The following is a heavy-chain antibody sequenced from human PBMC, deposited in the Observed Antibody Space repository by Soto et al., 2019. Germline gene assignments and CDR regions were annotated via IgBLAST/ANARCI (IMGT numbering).Heavy chain of an antibody. V-gene: IGHV1-2*02. CDR1: GYTFIAYH. D-gene: IGHD6-19*01. CDR2: INPNSGGT. J-gene: IGHJ4*02. CDR3: AKDHGSGWYADFDY. Sequence: QVQLVQSGAEAKKPGASVKVSCKASGYTFIAYHIHWLRQAPGQGLEWMGWINPNSGGTNYAQELQDRVNMTRDTSIRTASMELRRLTSDDTAMYYCAKDHGSGWYADFDYWGQGTLVTVS.